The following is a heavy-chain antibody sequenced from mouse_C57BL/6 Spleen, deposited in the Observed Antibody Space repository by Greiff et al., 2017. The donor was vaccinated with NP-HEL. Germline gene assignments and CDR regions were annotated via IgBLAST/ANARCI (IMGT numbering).Heavy chain of an antibody. D-gene: IGHD3-3*01. CDR3: AREGAVRMAD. J-gene: IGHJ3*01. Sequence: DVKLQESGPGLVKPSQSLSLTCSVTGYSITSGYYWNWIRQFPGNNLEWIGYISYDGSNNYNPSLKNRISITRDTTKNQFFLKLNSVTTEDTATYYCAREGAVRMADWGQGTLVTVS. CDR2: ISYDGSN. CDR1: GYSITSGYY. V-gene: IGHV3-6*01.